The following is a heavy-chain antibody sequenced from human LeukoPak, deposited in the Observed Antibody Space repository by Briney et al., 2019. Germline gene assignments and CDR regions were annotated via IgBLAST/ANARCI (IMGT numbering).Heavy chain of an antibody. Sequence: SQTLSLTCTVSGGSISSSDYYWSWIRQPPGKGLEWIGYIYYSGSTNYNPSLKSRVTISVDKSKNQFSLKLYSVTAADTAVYYCARASGSDSGDYFDYWGQGTLVTVSS. CDR1: GGSISSSDYY. D-gene: IGHD5-12*01. CDR3: ARASGSDSGDYFDY. V-gene: IGHV4-30-4*01. CDR2: IYYSGST. J-gene: IGHJ4*02.